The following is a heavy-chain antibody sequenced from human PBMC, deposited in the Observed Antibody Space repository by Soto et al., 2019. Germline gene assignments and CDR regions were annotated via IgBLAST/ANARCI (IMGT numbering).Heavy chain of an antibody. CDR1: GFTFSYYW. CDR3: AIGGPYEDWYLFAY. V-gene: IGHV3-7*01. J-gene: IGHJ4*02. D-gene: IGHD3-9*01. CDR2: IKKDGSQK. Sequence: EVQLVESGGGLVQPGGSLRLSCAASGFTFSYYWMNWVRQTPGKGLEWVANIKKDGSQKYYVDSVKGRFTISSDNANKSLFIQTNCLRAEDTAVSFCAIGGPYEDWYLFAYWGQGSLVTVSS.